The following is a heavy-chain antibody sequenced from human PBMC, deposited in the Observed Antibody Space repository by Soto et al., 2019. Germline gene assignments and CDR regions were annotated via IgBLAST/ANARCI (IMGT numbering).Heavy chain of an antibody. V-gene: IGHV3-30*18. CDR2: IASDGKDK. D-gene: IGHD6-13*01. Sequence: QVQLVESGAGVVQPGRSLKLSCAASGFTFSNYAIHWVRQAPGKGLEWVAVIASDGKDKRYADSVKGRFTISRDNSKNTVYLQMNSVRGEDTAVYYCAKDGAIAAADYFFDYWGQGSLVTVSS. J-gene: IGHJ4*02. CDR1: GFTFSNYA. CDR3: AKDGAIAAADYFFDY.